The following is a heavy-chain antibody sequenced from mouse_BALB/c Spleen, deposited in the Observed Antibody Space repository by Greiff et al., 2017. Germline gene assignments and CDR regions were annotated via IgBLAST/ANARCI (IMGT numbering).Heavy chain of an antibody. D-gene: IGHD1-1*01. J-gene: IGHJ2*01. Sequence: VQLQQSGAELVKPGASVKLSCTASGFNIKDTYMHWVKQRPEQGLEWIGRIDPANGNTKYDPKFQGKATITADTSSNTAYLQLSSLTSEDTAVYYCANPHNYYGSNSFDYWGQGTTLTVSS. CDR1: GFNIKDTY. V-gene: IGHV14-3*02. CDR2: IDPANGNT. CDR3: ANPHNYYGSNSFDY.